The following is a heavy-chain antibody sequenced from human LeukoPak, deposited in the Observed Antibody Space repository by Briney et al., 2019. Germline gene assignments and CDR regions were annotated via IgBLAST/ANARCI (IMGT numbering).Heavy chain of an antibody. CDR2: ISYDGSNK. Sequence: GGSLRLSCAASGFTFSSYGMHWVRQAPGKGLEWVAVISYDGSNKYYADSVKGRFTISRDNSKNSLYLQMYSLRAEDTAVYYCARDFEAAGFDYWGQGTLVTVSS. CDR3: ARDFEAAGFDY. CDR1: GFTFSSYG. J-gene: IGHJ4*02. D-gene: IGHD6-19*01. V-gene: IGHV3-30*03.